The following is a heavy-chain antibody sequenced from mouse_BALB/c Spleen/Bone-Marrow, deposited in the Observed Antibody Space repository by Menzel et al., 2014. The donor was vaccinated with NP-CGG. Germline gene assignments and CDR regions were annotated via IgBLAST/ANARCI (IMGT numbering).Heavy chain of an antibody. D-gene: IGHD1-1*01. J-gene: IGHJ4*01. CDR1: GFNIKDTY. CDR2: IDPANGNT. V-gene: IGHV14-3*02. Sequence: VQLQQSGAELVKPGASVKLSCTASGFNIKDTYMYWVKQRPEQGLEWIGRIDPANGNTKYDPKFQGKATITADTSSNTAYLQLSSLTSEDTAVYYCAILLRYYAMDYWGQGTSVTVSS. CDR3: AILLRYYAMDY.